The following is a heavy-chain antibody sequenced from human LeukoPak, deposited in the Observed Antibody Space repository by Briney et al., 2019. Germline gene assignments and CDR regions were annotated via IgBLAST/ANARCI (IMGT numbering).Heavy chain of an antibody. V-gene: IGHV3-33*08. CDR1: GFTFSSYG. J-gene: IGHJ4*02. Sequence: GRSLRLSCAASGFTFSSYGMHWVRQAPGKGLEWVAVIWYDGSNKYYADSVKGRFTISRDNSKNTLYLQMNSLRAEDTAVYYCARDGALYGSGSYLDYWGQGTLVTVSS. D-gene: IGHD3-10*01. CDR2: IWYDGSNK. CDR3: ARDGALYGSGSYLDY.